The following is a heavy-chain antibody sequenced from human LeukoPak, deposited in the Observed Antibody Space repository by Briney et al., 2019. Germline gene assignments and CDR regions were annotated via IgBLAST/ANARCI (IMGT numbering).Heavy chain of an antibody. J-gene: IGHJ4*02. CDR3: ARAPGSIVVVPAAMGWSSYFDY. Sequence: GGSLRLSCAASGFSFSSYAMYWVRQAPGKGPEWVAVIANDGRDKHQADSVKGRFIISRDNSKNTLYLQMNSLRAEDTAVYYCARAPGSIVVVPAAMGWSSYFDYWGQGTLVTVSS. CDR2: IANDGRDK. CDR1: GFSFSSYA. V-gene: IGHV3-30*03. D-gene: IGHD2-2*01.